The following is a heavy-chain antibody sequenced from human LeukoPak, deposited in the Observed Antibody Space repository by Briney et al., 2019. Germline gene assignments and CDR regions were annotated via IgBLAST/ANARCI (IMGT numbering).Heavy chain of an antibody. D-gene: IGHD2-2*01. Sequence: PSETLSLTCAVYGGSFSGYYWSWIRQPPGKGLEWIGEINHSGSTNNNPALKSRVTISVDTSKNQFSLKLSSVTAADTAVYYCARYRGIVVVPAPDDWFDPWGQGTLVTVSS. CDR2: INHSGST. J-gene: IGHJ5*02. V-gene: IGHV4-34*01. CDR1: GGSFSGYY. CDR3: ARYRGIVVVPAPDDWFDP.